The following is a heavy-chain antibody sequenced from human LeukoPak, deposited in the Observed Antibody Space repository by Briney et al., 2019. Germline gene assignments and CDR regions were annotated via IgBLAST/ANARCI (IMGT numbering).Heavy chain of an antibody. V-gene: IGHV1-46*01. CDR3: ARSPPFKVRGVIFAFDI. J-gene: IGHJ3*02. Sequence: ASVKVSCKASGYTFTSYYMHWVRQAPGQGLEWMGIINPSGGSTSYAQKFQGRVAMTRDTSTSTVYMELSSLRSEDTAVYYCARSPPFKVRGVIFAFDIWGQGTMVTVSS. CDR2: INPSGGST. CDR1: GYTFTSYY. D-gene: IGHD3-10*01.